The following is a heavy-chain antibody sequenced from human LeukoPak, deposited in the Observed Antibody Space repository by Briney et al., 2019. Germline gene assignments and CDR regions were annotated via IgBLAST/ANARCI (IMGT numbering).Heavy chain of an antibody. Sequence: SETLSLTCSVSGGSISSYYWTWIRQPAGKGLEWIRRLYDSESDNNNPSLKSRVTISLDRSKNQFSLQLKSVTAADTAVYYCARGHDFGNWFDPWGQGILVIVSS. V-gene: IGHV4-4*07. CDR3: ARGHDFGNWFDP. J-gene: IGHJ5*02. CDR1: GGSISSYY. D-gene: IGHD3-3*01. CDR2: LYDSESD.